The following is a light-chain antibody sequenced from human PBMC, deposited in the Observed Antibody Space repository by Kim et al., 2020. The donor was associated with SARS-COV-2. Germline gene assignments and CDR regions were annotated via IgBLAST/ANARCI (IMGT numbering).Light chain of an antibody. CDR3: HQYNNLAS. CDR1: QSVRDR. V-gene: IGKV3D-15*01. CDR2: GAS. Sequence: SVSPGERATLACRASQSVRDRLAWHQQKPGQAPRLLIYGASTRATGIPARFSGSGSGTEFILTITSLQSEDFAVYYCHQYNNLASFGGGTKVDIK. J-gene: IGKJ4*01.